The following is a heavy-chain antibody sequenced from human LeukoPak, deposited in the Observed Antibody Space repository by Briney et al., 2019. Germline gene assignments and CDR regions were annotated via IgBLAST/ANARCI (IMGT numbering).Heavy chain of an antibody. D-gene: IGHD3-22*01. V-gene: IGHV4-34*01. Sequence: PSETLSLTCAVYGGSFSGYYWSWIRQPPGKGLEWIGSIYYSGSTYYNPSLKSRVTISVDTSKNQFSLKLSSVTAADTAVYYCARITTYYYDSSGYYGYWGQGTLVTVSS. CDR3: ARITTYYYDSSGYYGY. CDR2: IYYSGST. J-gene: IGHJ4*02. CDR1: GGSFSGYY.